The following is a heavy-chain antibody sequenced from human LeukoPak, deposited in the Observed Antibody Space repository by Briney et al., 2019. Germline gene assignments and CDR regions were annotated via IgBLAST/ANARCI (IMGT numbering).Heavy chain of an antibody. CDR2: IDPSDSFA. Sequence: GESLKISCKGSGYSFTRHWITWVRQMPGKGLEWMGRIDPSDSFANYSPSFQGLVTISVDKSISTAYLQWSSLKASDTAMYYCAIPPGYCGNDCSFDHWGQGTLVTVSS. CDR1: GYSFTRHW. D-gene: IGHD2-21*02. CDR3: AIPPGYCGNDCSFDH. V-gene: IGHV5-10-1*01. J-gene: IGHJ4*02.